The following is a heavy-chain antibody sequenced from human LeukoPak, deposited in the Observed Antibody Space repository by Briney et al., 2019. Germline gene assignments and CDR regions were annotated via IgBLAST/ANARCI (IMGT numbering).Heavy chain of an antibody. V-gene: IGHV1-2*02. Sequence: ASVKVSCKASGYTFTDYFIHWVRQAPGQGLEWMGWINADSGATNYAQKFQGRVTITADKSTSTAYMELSSLRSEDTAVYYCASPPEGYDSSGYQIYDAFDIWGQGTMVTVSS. CDR1: GYTFTDYF. J-gene: IGHJ3*02. D-gene: IGHD3-22*01. CDR3: ASPPEGYDSSGYQIYDAFDI. CDR2: INADSGAT.